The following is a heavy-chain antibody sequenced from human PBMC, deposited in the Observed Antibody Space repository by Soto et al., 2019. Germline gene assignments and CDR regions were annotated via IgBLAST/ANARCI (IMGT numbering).Heavy chain of an antibody. Sequence: EVQLVESGGGLVQPGGSLRLSCAASGFTFSSYYMNWVRQAPGKGLVWVARITSDGSSTTYADSVKGRLTIPRDNAKNTLYLQMNSLSAEDTAVYSCARERGGGFGDVWGQGTTVTVSS. CDR1: GFTFSSYY. D-gene: IGHD3-10*01. CDR3: ARERGGGFGDV. CDR2: ITSDGSST. V-gene: IGHV3-74*01. J-gene: IGHJ6*02.